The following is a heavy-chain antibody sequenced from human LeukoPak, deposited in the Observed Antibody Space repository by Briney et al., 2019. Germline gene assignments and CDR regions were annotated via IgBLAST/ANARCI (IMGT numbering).Heavy chain of an antibody. D-gene: IGHD4-17*01. V-gene: IGHV3-23*01. CDR3: ANTPTVTTPPEY. Sequence: GGSLRLSCGASGFTFSSYAMSWVRQAPGKGLEWVSTISTSGGGTYYADSVKGRFTISRDNSKNTLYLQMNSLRAEDTAVYYCANTPTVTTPPEYWGQGTLVTVSS. CDR2: ISTSGGGT. CDR1: GFTFSSYA. J-gene: IGHJ4*02.